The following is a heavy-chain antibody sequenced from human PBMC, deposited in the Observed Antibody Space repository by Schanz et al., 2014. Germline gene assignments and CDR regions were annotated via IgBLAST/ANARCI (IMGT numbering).Heavy chain of an antibody. CDR3: ARRIWDGDYYYFDY. J-gene: IGHJ4*02. D-gene: IGHD4-17*01. Sequence: QVQLQESGPGLVKPSETLSLTCTVSGGSIRSYYWSWIRQPPGKGLEWIGFIYYRGNTNYNPSLTSRVTMSVDTSKNQFSLKLSSVTAADTAVYYCARRIWDGDYYYFDYWGQGTLVTVSS. CDR2: IYYRGNT. V-gene: IGHV4-59*08. CDR1: GGSIRSYY.